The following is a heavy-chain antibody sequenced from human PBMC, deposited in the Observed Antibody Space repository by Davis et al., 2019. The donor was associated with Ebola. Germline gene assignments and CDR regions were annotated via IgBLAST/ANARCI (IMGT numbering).Heavy chain of an antibody. CDR2: IFNSGTA. D-gene: IGHD1-26*01. Sequence: MPLETLSLTCTVSGGSISGYQWAWIRQPPGKGLDYVGHIFNSGTASYNSALKSRVTISLDKSSNQFSLKLNSVTAADTAIYFCARDHMGSLDNWGQGTLVTVSS. J-gene: IGHJ4*02. CDR1: GGSISGYQ. CDR3: ARDHMGSLDN. V-gene: IGHV4-59*01.